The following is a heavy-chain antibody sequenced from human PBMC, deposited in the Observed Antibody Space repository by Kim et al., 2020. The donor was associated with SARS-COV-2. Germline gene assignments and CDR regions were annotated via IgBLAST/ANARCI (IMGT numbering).Heavy chain of an antibody. J-gene: IGHJ4*02. CDR3: ATTFSGSYYY. CDR2: INHSGST. D-gene: IGHD1-26*01. Sequence: SETLSLTCAVYGGSFSGYYWSWIRQPQGKGLEWIGEINHSGSTNYNPSLKSRVTISVDTSKNQFSLKLSSVTAADTAVYYCATTFSGSYYYWGQGTLVTVSS. V-gene: IGHV4-34*01. CDR1: GGSFSGYY.